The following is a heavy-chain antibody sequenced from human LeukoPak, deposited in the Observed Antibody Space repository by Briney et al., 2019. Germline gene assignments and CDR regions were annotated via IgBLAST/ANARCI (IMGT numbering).Heavy chain of an antibody. CDR2: VYYSGST. Sequence: PSETLSLTCTVSGASFEHYFWSWIRQPPGKGLEWIGYVYYSGSTYYRPSLKSRLTISADTTKSQLSLKLSSLPAAGLAVSYCASHRRSHGSEYWGQGTLVTVSS. D-gene: IGHD3-10*01. CDR3: ASHRRSHGSEY. J-gene: IGHJ4*02. CDR1: GASFEHYF. V-gene: IGHV4-59*01.